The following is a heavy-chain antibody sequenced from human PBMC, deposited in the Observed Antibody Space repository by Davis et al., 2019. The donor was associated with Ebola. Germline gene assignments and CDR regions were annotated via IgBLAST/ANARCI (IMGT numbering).Heavy chain of an antibody. V-gene: IGHV1-18*01. D-gene: IGHD2-15*01. J-gene: IGHJ4*02. Sequence: ASVKVSCKASGYTFTSYGISWVRQAPGQGLEWMGWISAYNGNTNYAQKLQGRVTMTTDTSTSTAYMELRSLRSDDTAVYYCARGFCSGGSCYSLDYWGQGTLDTVSS. CDR3: ARGFCSGGSCYSLDY. CDR2: ISAYNGNT. CDR1: GYTFTSYG.